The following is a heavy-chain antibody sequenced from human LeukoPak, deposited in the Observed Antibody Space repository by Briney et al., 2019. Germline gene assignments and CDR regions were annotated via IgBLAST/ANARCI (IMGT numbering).Heavy chain of an antibody. CDR2: IYYSGST. J-gene: IGHJ5*02. CDR3: ARVKGMDDILTGFDP. CDR1: GGSISSGGYY. D-gene: IGHD3-9*01. Sequence: SETLSLTRTVSGGSISSGGYYWSWIRQHPGKGLEWIGYIYYSGSTYYNPSLKSRVTISVDTSKNQFSLKLSSVTAADTAVYYCARVKGMDDILTGFDPWGQGTLVTVSS. V-gene: IGHV4-31*03.